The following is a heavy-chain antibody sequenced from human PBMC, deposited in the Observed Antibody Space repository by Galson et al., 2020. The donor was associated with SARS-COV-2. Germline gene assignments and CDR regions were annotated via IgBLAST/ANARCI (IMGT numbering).Heavy chain of an antibody. CDR1: GFTFSNAW. V-gene: IGHV3-15*01. Sequence: GGSLRLSCAVSGFTFSNAWMIWVRQAPGKGLEWVGRTKRSIDGETTDYAASVKGRFIISRDDLKNTLYLHMNGLKTEDTGVYYCAIRFGGRGYMDVWGKGTTVTVSS. CDR3: AIRFGGRGYMDV. CDR2: TKRSIDGETT. D-gene: IGHD3-10*01. J-gene: IGHJ6*03.